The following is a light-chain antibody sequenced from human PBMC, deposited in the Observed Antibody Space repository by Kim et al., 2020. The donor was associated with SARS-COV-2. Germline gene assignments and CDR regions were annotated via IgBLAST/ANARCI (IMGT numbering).Light chain of an antibody. CDR1: SVGAYNY. J-gene: IGLJ2*01. CDR3: CSYAGSDTLV. Sequence: SPAQSVTITCTGTSVGAYNYVSWYQHYPAEAPKRMIYDVTKRLSGVPDRFSGSKSGNTATLTISGLQAEDEADYYCCSYAGSDTLVFGGGTKLTVL. CDR2: DVT. V-gene: IGLV2-11*01.